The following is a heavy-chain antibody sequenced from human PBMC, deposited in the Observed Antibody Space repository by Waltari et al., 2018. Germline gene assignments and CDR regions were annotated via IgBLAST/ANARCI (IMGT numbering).Heavy chain of an antibody. D-gene: IGHD3-22*01. CDR3: ARAGYYYDSSGYDY. CDR1: GFTFSSYG. V-gene: IGHV3-33*01. J-gene: IGHJ4*02. CDR2: IWYDGSNK. Sequence: QVQLVESGGGVVQPGRSLRLSCAASGFTFSSYGMPWGRPAPGKGLGWVAVIWYDGSNKYYADSVKGRFTISRDNSKNTLYLQMNSLRAEDTAVYYCARAGYYYDSSGYDYWGQGTLVTVSS.